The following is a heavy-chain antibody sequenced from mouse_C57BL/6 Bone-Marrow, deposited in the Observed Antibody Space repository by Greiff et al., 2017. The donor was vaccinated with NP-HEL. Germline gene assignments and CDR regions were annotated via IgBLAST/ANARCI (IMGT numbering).Heavy chain of an antibody. CDR2: IDPSDSYT. Sequence: VQLQQPGAELVKPGASVKLSCKASGYTFTSYWMQWVKQRPGQGLEWIGEIDPSDSYTNYNQKFKGKATLTVDTSSSTAYMQLSSLTSEDSAVYYCANGDGYTYYFDYRGQGTTLTVSS. D-gene: IGHD2-3*01. J-gene: IGHJ2*01. CDR3: ANGDGYTYYFDY. CDR1: GYTFTSYW. V-gene: IGHV1-50*01.